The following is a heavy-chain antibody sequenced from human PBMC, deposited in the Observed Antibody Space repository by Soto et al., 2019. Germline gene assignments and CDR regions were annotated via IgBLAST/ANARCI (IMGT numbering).Heavy chain of an antibody. V-gene: IGHV1-2*02. CDR2: IIPISADT. CDR1: GYTFTGYY. J-gene: IGHJ5*02. CDR3: SRDHKITTLISHFDP. D-gene: IGHD1-1*01. Sequence: ASLKVSCKASGYTFTGYYIHWMRQSPGQGLEWMGWIIPISADTNYAQKFQGRVTMTRDTSIHTAYMEVSGLRSDDKAVYYCSRDHKITTLISHFDPWGQGTLVTVSS.